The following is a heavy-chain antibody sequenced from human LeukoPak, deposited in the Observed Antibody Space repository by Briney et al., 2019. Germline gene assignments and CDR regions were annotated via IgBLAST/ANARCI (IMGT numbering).Heavy chain of an antibody. Sequence: ASVKVSCKASGYTFTGYYIHWVRQAPGQGLEWMGWINPNIGDTNYARKFQGRVTMTRDTSISTAYMELSRLRFDDTAVYYCARINSSRWYDFWGQGTLVTASS. CDR3: ARINSSRWYDF. D-gene: IGHD6-13*01. J-gene: IGHJ4*02. CDR2: INPNIGDT. CDR1: GYTFTGYY. V-gene: IGHV1-2*02.